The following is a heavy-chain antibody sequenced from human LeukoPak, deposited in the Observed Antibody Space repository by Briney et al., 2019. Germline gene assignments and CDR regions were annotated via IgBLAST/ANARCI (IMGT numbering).Heavy chain of an antibody. J-gene: IGHJ4*02. CDR2: ISSSSSYI. CDR3: ASGPPIDY. V-gene: IGHV3-21*01. CDR1: GFTFSSYS. Sequence: GGSLRLSCAASGFTFSSYSMNWVRQAPGKGLEWVSSISSSSSYIYYADSVKGRFTISRGNSKNTLYLQMDSLRAEDTAMYYCASGPPIDYWGQVTLVTVSS.